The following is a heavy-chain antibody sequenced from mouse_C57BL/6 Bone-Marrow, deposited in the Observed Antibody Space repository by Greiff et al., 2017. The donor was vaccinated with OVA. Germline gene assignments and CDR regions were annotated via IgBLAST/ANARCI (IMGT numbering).Heavy chain of an antibody. CDR2: IRSKSNNYAT. Sequence: EVKLQESGGGLVQPKGSLKLSCAASGFSFNTYAMNWVRQAPGKGLEWVARIRSKSNNYATYYADSVKDRFTISRDDSESMLYLQMNNLKTEDTAMYYCVRHGLRRGFAYWGQGTLVTVSA. J-gene: IGHJ3*01. V-gene: IGHV10-1*01. CDR3: VRHGLRRGFAY. D-gene: IGHD1-2*01. CDR1: GFSFNTYA.